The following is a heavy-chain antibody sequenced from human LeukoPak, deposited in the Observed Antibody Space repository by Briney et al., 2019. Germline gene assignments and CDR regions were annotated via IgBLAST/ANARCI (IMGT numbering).Heavy chain of an antibody. CDR1: GFTFSSYG. D-gene: IGHD3-10*01. Sequence: GGSLRLSCAASGFTFSSYGMHWVRQAPSKGLEWVAFIRYDGSNKYYADSVKGRFTISRDNSKNTLYLQMNSLRAEDTAVYYCARSYYYGSGSYEGFDYWGQGTLVTVSS. CDR3: ARSYYYGSGSYEGFDY. CDR2: IRYDGSNK. V-gene: IGHV3-30*02. J-gene: IGHJ4*02.